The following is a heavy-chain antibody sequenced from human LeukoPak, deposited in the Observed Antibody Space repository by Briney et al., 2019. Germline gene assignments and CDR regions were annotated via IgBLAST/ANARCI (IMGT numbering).Heavy chain of an antibody. J-gene: IGHJ4*02. V-gene: IGHV3-23*01. CDR2: ISGSGDIS. CDR1: GFTFRSYA. D-gene: IGHD2-21*02. Sequence: PGGSLRLSCAASGFTFRSYAMSWVRQAPGKGLEWVSSISGSGDISYYADSVKGRFTISRDNSKSTLYLQMNSLRAEDTAVYYCAKRLVVVTAIGDDYWGQGTLVTVSS. CDR3: AKRLVVVTAIGDDY.